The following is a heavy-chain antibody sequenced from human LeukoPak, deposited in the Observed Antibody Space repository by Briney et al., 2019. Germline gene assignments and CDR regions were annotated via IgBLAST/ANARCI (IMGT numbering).Heavy chain of an antibody. CDR2: IYTGGTT. V-gene: IGHV3-66*01. CDR1: GFTVSSNH. Sequence: GGSLRLSCAASGFTVSSNHMNWVRQAPGKGLEWVSIIYTGGTTHYADSLKGRFTISRDDSQNTLGLQMNSLRAEDTAVYYCARDSSSHYFDYWGQGTLVTVSS. D-gene: IGHD6-6*01. CDR3: ARDSSSHYFDY. J-gene: IGHJ4*02.